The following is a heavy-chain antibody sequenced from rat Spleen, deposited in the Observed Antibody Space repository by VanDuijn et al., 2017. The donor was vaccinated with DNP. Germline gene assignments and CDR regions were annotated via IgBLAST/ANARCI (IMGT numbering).Heavy chain of an antibody. CDR1: GFTFNNYW. V-gene: IGHV5-31*01. D-gene: IGHD1-11*01. J-gene: IGHJ2*01. CDR2: ITSSGSST. CDR3: TTRGNYGGYDY. Sequence: EVQLVESGGDLVPPGRSLKLSCVASGFTFNNYWMTWIRQVPGKGLEWVASITSSGSSTFYRDSVTGRFTISRDFAKSTLYLQMDSLRSEDSATYYCTTRGNYGGYDYWGQGVMVTVSS.